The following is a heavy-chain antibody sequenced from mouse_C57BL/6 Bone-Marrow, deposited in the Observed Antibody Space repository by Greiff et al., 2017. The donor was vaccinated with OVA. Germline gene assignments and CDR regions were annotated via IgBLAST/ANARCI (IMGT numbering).Heavy chain of an antibody. J-gene: IGHJ4*01. D-gene: IGHD2-3*01. V-gene: IGHV1-82*01. Sequence: VKVVESGPELVKPGASVKISCKASGYAFSSSWMNWVKQRPGKGLEWIGRIYPGDGDTNYNGKFKGKATLTADKSSSTAYMQLSSLTSEDSAVYFCARENDGYYEAMDYWGQGTSVTVSS. CDR1: GYAFSSSW. CDR3: ARENDGYYEAMDY. CDR2: IYPGDGDT.